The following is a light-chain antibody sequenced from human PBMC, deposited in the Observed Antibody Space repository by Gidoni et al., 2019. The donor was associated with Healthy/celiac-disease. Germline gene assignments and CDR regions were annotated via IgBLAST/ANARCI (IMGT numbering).Light chain of an antibody. V-gene: IGKV1-33*01. J-gene: IGKJ4*01. CDR1: QDISNY. Sequence: DIQMTQSPSSLSASVGDRVTITCQASQDISNYLNWYQQKPGKAPTLLFYDASNLETGVPSRFSGSGSGTDFTFPISSLQPDDIATYYCQQYDNLPTFGGGTKVEIK. CDR2: DAS. CDR3: QQYDNLPT.